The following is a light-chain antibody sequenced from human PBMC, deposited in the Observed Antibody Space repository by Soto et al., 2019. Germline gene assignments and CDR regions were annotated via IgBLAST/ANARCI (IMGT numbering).Light chain of an antibody. CDR2: GAS. CDR1: QSVSSN. V-gene: IGKV3-15*01. Sequence: EIVMTQSLATLSVSPGERATLSCRASQSVSSNLAWYQQKPGQAPRLLIYGASTRATGIPARFSGSGSGTEFTLTISSLQSEDFAVYYCQQYNNWPRTFGQGTKVVIK. CDR3: QQYNNWPRT. J-gene: IGKJ1*01.